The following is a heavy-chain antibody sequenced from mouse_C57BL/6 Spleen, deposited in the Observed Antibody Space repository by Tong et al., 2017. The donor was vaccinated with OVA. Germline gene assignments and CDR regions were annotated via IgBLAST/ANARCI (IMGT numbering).Heavy chain of an antibody. CDR3: ARGTTVVDWYFDV. CDR2: IYAGDGDT. J-gene: IGHJ1*03. D-gene: IGHD1-1*01. Sequence: VQLQESGPVLVKPGASVKMSCKASGYTFTDYYMNWVKQRPGKGLEWIGQIYAGDGDTNYNGKFKGKATLTADKSSSTAYMQLSSLTSEDSAIYYCARGTTVVDWYFDVWGTGTTVTVSS. CDR1: GYTFTDYY. V-gene: IGHV1-80*01.